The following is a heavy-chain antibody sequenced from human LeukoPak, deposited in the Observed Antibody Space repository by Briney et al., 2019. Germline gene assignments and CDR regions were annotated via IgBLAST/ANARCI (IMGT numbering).Heavy chain of an antibody. V-gene: IGHV3-7*03. CDR1: GFIFSSYW. D-gene: IGHD2-2*01. J-gene: IGHJ6*04. Sequence: GGSLRLSCAASGFIFSSYWMSWVRQAPGKGLEWVANIKEDGSEKYYVDSVKGRFTISRDNAKNSLYLQTNSLRAEDTAVYYCARRALRYCSSTSCPAQYYGVDVWGKGTAVTVSS. CDR2: IKEDGSEK. CDR3: ARRALRYCSSTSCPAQYYGVDV.